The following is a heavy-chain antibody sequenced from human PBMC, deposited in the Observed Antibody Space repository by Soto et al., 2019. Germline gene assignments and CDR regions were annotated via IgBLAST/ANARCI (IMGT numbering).Heavy chain of an antibody. D-gene: IGHD5-18*01. CDR1: VAVVTSGENY. J-gene: IGHJ3*01. Sequence: PSETLSLTCSVSVAVVTSGENYLSWVRQPPGKGLEWLGYIYDSGVTSYTPARKSRVTLSLDRPNNQVSLKLRSVTAADTAVYFCVRDLAHGYTRNVWGHGTLVTVSS. V-gene: IGHV4-30-4*08. CDR2: IYDSGVT. CDR3: VRDLAHGYTRNV.